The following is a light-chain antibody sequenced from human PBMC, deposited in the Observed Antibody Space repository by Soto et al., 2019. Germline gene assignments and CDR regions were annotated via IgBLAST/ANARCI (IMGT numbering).Light chain of an antibody. J-gene: IGLJ2*01. Sequence: QSVLTQTPSASGSPGQAVTISCTGTSSDVGGYVYVSWYQQYPGKAPKLMIFKVNKRASGVPDRFSGSKSGNTASLTVSGLQAEDEADYYCSSYAGINTDVIFGGGTKLTVL. CDR3: SSYAGINTDVI. V-gene: IGLV2-8*01. CDR2: KVN. CDR1: SSDVGGYVY.